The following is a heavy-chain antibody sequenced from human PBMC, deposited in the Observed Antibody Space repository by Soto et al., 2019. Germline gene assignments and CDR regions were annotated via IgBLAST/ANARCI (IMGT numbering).Heavy chain of an antibody. V-gene: IGHV4-34*01. CDR2: INHSGST. J-gene: IGHJ6*02. CDR3: ARSDAGQLRHDPPPYYYYGMDV. CDR1: GGSFSGYY. Sequence: PSETLSLTCAVYGGSFSGYYWSWIRQPPGKGLEWIGEINHSGSTNYNPSLKSRVTISVDTSKNQFSLKLSSVTAADTAVYYCARSDAGQLRHDPPPYYYYGMDVWGQGTTVTVSS. D-gene: IGHD1-1*01.